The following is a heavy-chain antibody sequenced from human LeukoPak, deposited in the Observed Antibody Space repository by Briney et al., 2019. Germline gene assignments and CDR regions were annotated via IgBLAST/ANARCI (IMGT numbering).Heavy chain of an antibody. Sequence: PGGSLRLSCAASEFTFSAYWMAWVRQAPGKGLEWVANMKQDGREKHYVDSVKGRFTISRDNARNSLYLQMNSLRAEDSAVYYCARDDVGALDYWGQGTLVTVSS. CDR3: ARDDVGALDY. CDR1: EFTFSAYW. D-gene: IGHD3-16*01. V-gene: IGHV3-7*01. J-gene: IGHJ4*02. CDR2: MKQDGREK.